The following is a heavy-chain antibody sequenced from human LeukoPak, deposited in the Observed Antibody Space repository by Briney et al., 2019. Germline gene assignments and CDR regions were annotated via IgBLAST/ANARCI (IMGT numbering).Heavy chain of an antibody. J-gene: IGHJ6*02. CDR3: ARDGAMVRGVHPRYYGMDV. CDR1: GGTFSSYA. V-gene: IGHV1-69*13. Sequence: SVKVSCKASGGTFSSYAISWVRQAPGQGLEWMGGIIPIFGTANYAQKFQGSVTITADESTSTAYMGLSSLRSEDTAVYYCARDGAMVRGVHPRYYGMDVWGQGTTVTVSS. D-gene: IGHD3-10*01. CDR2: IIPIFGTA.